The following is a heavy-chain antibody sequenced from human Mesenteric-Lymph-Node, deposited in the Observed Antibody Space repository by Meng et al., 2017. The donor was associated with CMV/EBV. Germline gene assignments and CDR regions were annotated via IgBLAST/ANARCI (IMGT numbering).Heavy chain of an antibody. CDR2: ISYDGSDK. Sequence: GESLKISCAASGFTFSNYWMTWVRQAPGKGLEWVAFISYDGSDKYYADSVKGRFTISRDNSKNTLYLQMNNLRAEDTAVYYCAKESGWFDWGQGTLVTVSS. CDR1: GFTFSNYW. CDR3: AKESGWFD. J-gene: IGHJ4*02. D-gene: IGHD6-19*01. V-gene: IGHV3-30*02.